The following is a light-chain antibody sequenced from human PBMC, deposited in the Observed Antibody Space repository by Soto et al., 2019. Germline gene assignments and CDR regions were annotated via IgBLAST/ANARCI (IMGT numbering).Light chain of an antibody. CDR2: AAS. Sequence: DILMTQSPDSLAVSLGERATINCKSSQSVLYSPDRRNYLAWYQKKPGKAPQLLIYAASSLQSGVPSRFSASGSGTDFTLTISSLQPEDFATYYCQQSYNIVTFGGGTKVDIK. J-gene: IGKJ4*01. V-gene: IGKV1-39*01. CDR1: QSVLYSPDRRNY. CDR3: QQSYNIVT.